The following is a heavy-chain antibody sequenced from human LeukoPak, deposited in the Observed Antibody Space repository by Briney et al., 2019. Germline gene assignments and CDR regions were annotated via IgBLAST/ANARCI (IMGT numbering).Heavy chain of an antibody. Sequence: ASVKVSCKASGYTFTGYYMHWVRQAPGQGLEWMGWINPNSGGTNYAQKFQGWVTMIRDTSISTAYMELSRLRSDDTAVYYCARAGGILWSPFDPWGQGTLVTVSS. J-gene: IGHJ5*02. CDR1: GYTFTGYY. V-gene: IGHV1-2*04. CDR2: INPNSGGT. CDR3: ARAGGILWSPFDP. D-gene: IGHD3-10*01.